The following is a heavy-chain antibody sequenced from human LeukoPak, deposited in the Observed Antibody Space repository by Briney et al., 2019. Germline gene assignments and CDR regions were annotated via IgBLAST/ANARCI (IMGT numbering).Heavy chain of an antibody. CDR3: TRDMEWGMDV. Sequence: GGSLRLSCAASGFTFDRHTMHWVRQPPGKGPEWVSLIGWDGTNIDYADSVKGRFTISRDNSKNFVYLQMHSLRTEDTALYYCTRDMEWGMDVWGQGTTVIVSS. CDR1: GFTFDRHT. V-gene: IGHV3-43*01. D-gene: IGHD3-3*01. CDR2: IGWDGTNI. J-gene: IGHJ6*02.